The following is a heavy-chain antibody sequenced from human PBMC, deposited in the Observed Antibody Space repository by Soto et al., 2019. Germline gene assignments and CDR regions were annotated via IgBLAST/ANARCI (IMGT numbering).Heavy chain of an antibody. CDR1: GFTFSSYG. D-gene: IGHD5-18*01. CDR3: ARDLSLGLGEVVAATPRGYSYGYDY. J-gene: IGHJ4*02. V-gene: IGHV3-33*01. Sequence: GGSLRLSCEASGFTFSSYGMHWVRQAPGKGLEWVAVIWYDGSNKYYADSVKGRFTISRDNSKNTLYLQMNSLRAEDTAVYYCARDLSLGLGEVVAATPRGYSYGYDYWGQGTLVTVSS. CDR2: IWYDGSNK.